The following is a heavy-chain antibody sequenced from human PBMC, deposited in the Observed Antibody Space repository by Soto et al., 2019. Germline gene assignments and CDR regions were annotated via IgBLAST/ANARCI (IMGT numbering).Heavy chain of an antibody. CDR1: GYTFTSYG. V-gene: IGHV1-3*01. D-gene: IGHD3-22*01. CDR3: ARDLPITMIVVVSHGMDV. J-gene: IGHJ6*02. Sequence: ASVKVSCKASGYTFTSYGISWVRQAPGQGLEWMGWINAGNGNTKYSQKFQGRVTITRDTSASTAYMELSSLRSEDTAVYYCARDLPITMIVVVSHGMDVWGQGTTVTVSS. CDR2: INAGNGNT.